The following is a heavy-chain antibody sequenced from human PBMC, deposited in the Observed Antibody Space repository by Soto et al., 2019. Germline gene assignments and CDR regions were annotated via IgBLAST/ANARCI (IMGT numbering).Heavy chain of an antibody. CDR3: ARVYRGVPATAIHFDY. CDR1: GGSISSSSYY. J-gene: IGHJ4*02. V-gene: IGHV4-39*07. Sequence: SETLSLTCTVSGGSISSSSYYWGWIRQPPGKGLEWIGSIYYSGSTYYNPSLKSRVTISVDTSKNQFSLKLSSVTAADTAVYYCARVYRGVPATAIHFDYWGQGTLVTVSS. CDR2: IYYSGST. D-gene: IGHD2-2*01.